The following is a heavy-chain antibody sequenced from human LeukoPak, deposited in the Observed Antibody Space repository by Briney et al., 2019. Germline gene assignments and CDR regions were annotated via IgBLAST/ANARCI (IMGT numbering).Heavy chain of an antibody. CDR2: IYYSGST. CDR1: GGSISSYY. V-gene: IGHV4-59*08. Sequence: PSETLSLTCTVSGGSISSYYWSWIRQPPGKGLEWIGYIYYSGSTNYNPSLKSRVTISVDTSKNQFSLKLSSVTAADTAVYYCAKHDYGAKGDWFDPWGQGTLVTVSS. D-gene: IGHD4-17*01. J-gene: IGHJ5*02. CDR3: AKHDYGAKGDWFDP.